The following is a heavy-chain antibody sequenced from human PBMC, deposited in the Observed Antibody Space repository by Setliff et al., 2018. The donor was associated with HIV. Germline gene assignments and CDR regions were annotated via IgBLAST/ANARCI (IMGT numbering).Heavy chain of an antibody. V-gene: IGHV1-3*04. Sequence: GASVKVSCKASGGTFSSYAIGRVRQAPGQRLEWMGWLRTGTGDTSYSVKFQGRLTITRDTSANTAYMELSNLRSEDTAVYYCARDDNYVTGETRDFDYWGQGTLVTVSS. CDR3: ARDDNYVTGETRDFDY. CDR1: GGTFSSYA. D-gene: IGHD2-8*02. J-gene: IGHJ4*02. CDR2: LRTGTGDT.